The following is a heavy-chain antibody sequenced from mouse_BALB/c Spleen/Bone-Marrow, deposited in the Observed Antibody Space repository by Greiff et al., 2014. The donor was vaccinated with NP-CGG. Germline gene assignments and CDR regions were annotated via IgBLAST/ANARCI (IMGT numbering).Heavy chain of an antibody. V-gene: IGHV1S81*02. CDR2: INPSNGRI. Sequence: VKLMESGAELVKPGASVKLSCKASGYTFTSYWMHWVKQRPGQGLEWIGEINPSNGRINYNEKFKSKATLTVDKSSSTAYMQPSSLTSEDSAVYYCARWGFDYWGQGTTLTVSS. J-gene: IGHJ2*01. CDR3: ARWGFDY. CDR1: GYTFTSYW.